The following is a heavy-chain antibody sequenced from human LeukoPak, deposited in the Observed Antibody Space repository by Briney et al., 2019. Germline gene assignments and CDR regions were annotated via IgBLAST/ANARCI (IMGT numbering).Heavy chain of an antibody. J-gene: IGHJ4*02. D-gene: IGHD2-15*01. CDR3: ASEYCSGGSCYLY. CDR2: IYYSVSN. CDR1: GXSTSSYY. Sequence: SETLSLTWTVAGXSTSSYYGSWIRQPPGKGLEWIGYIYYSVSNNYNRSLKSRVNISVDTSKNQFSVKLSSVTAADTAVYYCASEYCSGGSCYLYWGQGTLVTVSS. V-gene: IGHV4-59*01.